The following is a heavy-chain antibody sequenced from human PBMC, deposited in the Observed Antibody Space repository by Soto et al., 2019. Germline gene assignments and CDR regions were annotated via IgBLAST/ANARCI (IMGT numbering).Heavy chain of an antibody. V-gene: IGHV3-64*01. CDR2: ISSNGGST. D-gene: IGHD6-6*01. Sequence: GGSLRLSCAASGFTFSSYAMHWVRQAPGKGLEYVSAISSNGGSTYYANSVKGRFTISRDNSKDTLYLQMGSLRAEDMTVYYCARAQQLVEGEHYYYYYYMDVWGKGTTVTVSS. CDR1: GFTFSSYA. J-gene: IGHJ6*03. CDR3: ARAQQLVEGEHYYYYYYMDV.